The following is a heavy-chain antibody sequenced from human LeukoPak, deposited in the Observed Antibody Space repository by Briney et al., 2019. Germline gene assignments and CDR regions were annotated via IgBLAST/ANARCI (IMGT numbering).Heavy chain of an antibody. Sequence: SVNVSCTASGGTPSSYAISWVRPAPGQGLEWVGRIIPILGIANYAQKFRGRVTITADKSTSTAYMELSSLRSEDTAVYYCARGGYSSSWYLPVFDYWGQGTLVTVSS. CDR3: ARGGYSSSWYLPVFDY. CDR2: IIPILGIA. CDR1: GGTPSSYA. D-gene: IGHD6-13*01. J-gene: IGHJ4*02. V-gene: IGHV1-69*04.